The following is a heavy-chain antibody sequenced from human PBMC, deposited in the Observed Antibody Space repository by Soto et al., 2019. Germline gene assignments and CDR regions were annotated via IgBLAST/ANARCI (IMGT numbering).Heavy chain of an antibody. D-gene: IGHD3-22*01. CDR2: SGST. Sequence: SGSTYYNPSLKSRVTISVDTSKNQFSLKLSSVTAADTAVYYCARGTMIVVAIDYWGQGTLVTVSS. CDR3: ARGTMIVVAIDY. J-gene: IGHJ4*02. V-gene: IGHV4-30-4*01.